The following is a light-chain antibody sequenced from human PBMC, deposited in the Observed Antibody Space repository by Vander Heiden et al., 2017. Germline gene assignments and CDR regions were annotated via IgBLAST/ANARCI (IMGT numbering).Light chain of an antibody. CDR1: SSDVGNYNL. V-gene: IGLV2-23*01. CDR3: CSYAGSSTVI. J-gene: IGLJ2*01. CDR2: EGS. Sequence: QSALTQPASVSGSPGPSITISCTGTSSDVGNYNLVSWYQQHPGKAPKVMIYEGSKRPSGVSNRFSGSKSGNTASLTISGLQAEDEADYYCCSYAGSSTVIFGGGTKLTVL.